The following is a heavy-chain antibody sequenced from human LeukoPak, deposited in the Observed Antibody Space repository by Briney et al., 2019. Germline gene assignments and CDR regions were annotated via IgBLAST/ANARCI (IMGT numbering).Heavy chain of an antibody. Sequence: SETLSLTCAVYGGSFSGHYWSWIRQPPGKGLEWIGEINHSGSTNYNPSLKSRVTISVDTSKNQFSLKLSSVTAADTAVYYCARGTGVLRFLEWSTAKYYFDYWGQGTLVTVSS. J-gene: IGHJ4*02. CDR1: GGSFSGHY. CDR2: INHSGST. CDR3: ARGTGVLRFLEWSTAKYYFDY. D-gene: IGHD3-3*01. V-gene: IGHV4-34*01.